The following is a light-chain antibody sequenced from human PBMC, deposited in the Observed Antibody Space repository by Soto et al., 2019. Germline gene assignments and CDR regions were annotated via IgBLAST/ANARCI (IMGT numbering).Light chain of an antibody. CDR1: SSDLGSSNL. J-gene: IGLJ3*02. CDR3: YSNAGGPWV. V-gene: IGLV2-23*02. Sequence: QSVLTQPASVSGSPGQSITISCTGTSSDLGSSNLVSWYQQHPGKAPKLMIHDVSQRPSGVSNRFSGSKSGNTASLTISGLQAADEADYYCYSNAGGPWVFGGGTKVTV. CDR2: DVS.